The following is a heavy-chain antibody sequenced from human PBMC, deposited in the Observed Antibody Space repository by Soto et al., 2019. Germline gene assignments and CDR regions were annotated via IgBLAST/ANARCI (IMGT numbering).Heavy chain of an antibody. CDR2: ISYDGSNK. CDR3: VRDKSPYSSGWHNRHFDY. J-gene: IGHJ4*02. Sequence: QVQLVESGGGVVQPGRSLRLSCAASGFTFSSYAMHWVRQAPGKGLEWVAVISYDGSNKYYADSVKGRFTISSDNSKTLYLQRNSLRAEDTAVYYCVRDKSPYSSGWHNRHFDYWGQGTLVTVSS. D-gene: IGHD6-19*01. CDR1: GFTFSSYA. V-gene: IGHV3-30-3*01.